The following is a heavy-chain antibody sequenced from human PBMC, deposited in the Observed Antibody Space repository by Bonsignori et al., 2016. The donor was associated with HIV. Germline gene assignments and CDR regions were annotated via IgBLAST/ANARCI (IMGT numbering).Heavy chain of an antibody. CDR1: RFTFTGYT. J-gene: IGHJ4*02. D-gene: IGHD6-19*01. Sequence: LVESGGGQVKPGGSLQLSCGASRFTFTGYTMNWVRQAPGKGLQWVSAISSNGNYIYYADSVKGRFTISRDNVKNSLSLQMNSLTADDTGIYYCASDSSGWYRGGWGQGTLV. V-gene: IGHV3-21*04. CDR3: ASDSSGWYRGG. CDR2: ISSNGNYI.